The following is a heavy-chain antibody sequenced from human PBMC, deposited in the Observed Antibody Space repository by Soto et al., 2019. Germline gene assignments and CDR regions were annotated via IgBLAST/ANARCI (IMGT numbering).Heavy chain of an antibody. CDR3: ARDQYGIVVPSGPEGMDV. V-gene: IGHV4-30-4*01. D-gene: IGHD3-22*01. Sequence: PSETLSLTCTVSGGSISSGDYYWSWIRRPPGKGLEWIGYIYYSGSTYYNPSLKSRVTISVDTSKNQFSLKLSSVTAADTAVYYCARDQYGIVVPSGPEGMDVWGQGTTVTVSS. CDR2: IYYSGST. J-gene: IGHJ6*02. CDR1: GGSISSGDYY.